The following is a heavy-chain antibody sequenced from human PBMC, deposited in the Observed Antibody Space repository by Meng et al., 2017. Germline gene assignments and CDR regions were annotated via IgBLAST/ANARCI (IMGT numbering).Heavy chain of an antibody. CDR1: GGSFSGYY. J-gene: IGHJ5*02. CDR3: ARRRGGSSDWFDP. V-gene: IGHV4-34*01. Sequence: VHVQQWGAGLLKPSATLSLTCAVYGGSFSGYYWSWIRQPPGKGLEWIGEINHSGSTNYNPSLKSRVTISVDTSKNQFSLKLSSVTAADTAVYYCARRRGGSSDWFDPWGQGTLVTVSS. D-gene: IGHD6-6*01. CDR2: INHSGST.